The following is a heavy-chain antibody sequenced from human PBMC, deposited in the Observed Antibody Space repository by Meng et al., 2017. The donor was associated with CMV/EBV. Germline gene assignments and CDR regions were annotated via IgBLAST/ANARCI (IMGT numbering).Heavy chain of an antibody. D-gene: IGHD2/OR15-2a*01. J-gene: IGHJ5*02. CDR3: ARETVSASGGIDP. CDR1: GASVATDSYY. Sequence: SETLSLTCTVSGASVATDSYYWGWIRQPPGKGLEWIGYIYNTGSTKYNPSLQTRVTVSVDTPKNQFSLKLSSVTAADTATYYCARETVSASGGIDPWDRGTLVTVSS. V-gene: IGHV4-61*01. CDR2: IYNTGST.